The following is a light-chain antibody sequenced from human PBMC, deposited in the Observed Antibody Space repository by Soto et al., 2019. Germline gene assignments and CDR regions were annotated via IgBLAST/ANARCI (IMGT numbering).Light chain of an antibody. CDR2: AAS. V-gene: IGKV1-9*01. J-gene: IGKJ5*01. CDR3: QQLNTFPIT. CDR1: QGISSY. Sequence: DIQLTQSPSFLSASPGDRVTITCRASQGISSYLAWYQQSPGRAPKLLIYAASTLQSGVPSRFSGSGSGTEFTLTISSLQPEDFATYYCQQLNTFPITFGQGTRLEI.